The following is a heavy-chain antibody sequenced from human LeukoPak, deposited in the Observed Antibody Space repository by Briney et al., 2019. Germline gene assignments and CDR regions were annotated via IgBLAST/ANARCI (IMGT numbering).Heavy chain of an antibody. V-gene: IGHV3-74*01. Sequence: GSLRLSCAASGFTFSSYWMHWVRQAPGKGLVWVSRINSDGSSTSYADSVKGRFTISRDNAKNTVYLQMNSLGAEDTAVYYCARWAATGDFDYWGRGTLVTVPS. CDR1: GFTFSSYW. CDR2: INSDGSST. J-gene: IGHJ4*02. CDR3: ARWAATGDFDY. D-gene: IGHD6-13*01.